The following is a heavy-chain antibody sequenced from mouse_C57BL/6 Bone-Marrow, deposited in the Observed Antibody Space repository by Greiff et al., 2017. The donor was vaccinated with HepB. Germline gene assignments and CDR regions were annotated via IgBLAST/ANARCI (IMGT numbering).Heavy chain of an antibody. CDR1: GFTFSDFY. CDR2: SRNKANDYTT. Sequence: EVKLVESGGGLVQSGRSLRLSCATSGFTFSDFYMEWVRQAPGKGLEWIAASRNKANDYTTEYSASVKGRFIVSRDTSQSILYLQMNALRAEDTAIYYCARDGRDSSGLYYYAMYYWGQGTSVTVSS. V-gene: IGHV7-1*01. CDR3: ARDGRDSSGLYYYAMYY. J-gene: IGHJ4*01. D-gene: IGHD3-2*02.